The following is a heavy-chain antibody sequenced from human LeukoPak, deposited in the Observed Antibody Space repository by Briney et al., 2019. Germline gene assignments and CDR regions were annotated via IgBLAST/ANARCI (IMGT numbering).Heavy chain of an antibody. D-gene: IGHD2-15*01. V-gene: IGHV3-74*01. CDR3: VRFRGCSAANCYPFDY. CDR2: INSDGSNR. Sequence: GGSLRLSCSASGFIFSGYWMHWVRQAPGKGLVGVSRINSDGSNRYYAGSVEGRFTISRDNAKDTLYLQMNSLRAEDTAVYYCVRFRGCSAANCYPFDYWGQGTLVTVSS. J-gene: IGHJ4*02. CDR1: GFIFSGYW.